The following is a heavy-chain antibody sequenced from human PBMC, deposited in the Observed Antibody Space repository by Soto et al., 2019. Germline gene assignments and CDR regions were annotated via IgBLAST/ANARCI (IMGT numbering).Heavy chain of an antibody. J-gene: IGHJ4*02. D-gene: IGHD3-3*01. Sequence: SETLSLTCIVSGGSLSSINYYWGWIRQPPGKGLEWIGSTSYGGSTYYNPSLKSRVTISVDTSENQFSLKLSSVTAADTALYYCASRLTYYDFWSGYCFDSWGQGTLVTVS. CDR1: GGSLSSINYY. CDR2: TSYGGST. CDR3: ASRLTYYDFWSGYCFDS. V-gene: IGHV4-39*01.